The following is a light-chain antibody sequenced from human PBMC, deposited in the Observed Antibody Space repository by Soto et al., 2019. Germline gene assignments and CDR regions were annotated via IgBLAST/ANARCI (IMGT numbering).Light chain of an antibody. V-gene: IGLV2-14*03. Sequence: QSALTQPASVSGSPGQSITISCTGSSSDVGFYNYVSWYQHHPGKGPKLIIFDVSNRPSGVSNRFSGSKSGNTASLTISGLQAEDEADYYCSSYTGSSTPVFGGGTKLTVL. CDR2: DVS. CDR3: SSYTGSSTPV. CDR1: SSDVGFYNY. J-gene: IGLJ2*01.